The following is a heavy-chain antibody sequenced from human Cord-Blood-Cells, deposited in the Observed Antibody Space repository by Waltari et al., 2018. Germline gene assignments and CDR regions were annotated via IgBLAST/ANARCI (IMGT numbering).Heavy chain of an antibody. CDR1: GYTFTELS. J-gene: IGHJ2*01. V-gene: IGHV1-24*01. Sequence: QVQLVQSGAEVKKPGASVKVSCKVSGYTFTELSMHWVRQAPGKGLEWMGGFDPEDGETIYAQKFQGRVTMTEDTSTDTAYMELSSLRSEDTAVYYCATVKGDYGDYGWYFDLWGRGTLVTVSS. D-gene: IGHD4-17*01. CDR3: ATVKGDYGDYGWYFDL. CDR2: FDPEDGET.